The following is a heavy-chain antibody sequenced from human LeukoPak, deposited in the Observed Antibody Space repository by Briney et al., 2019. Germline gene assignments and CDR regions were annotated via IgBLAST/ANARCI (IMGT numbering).Heavy chain of an antibody. D-gene: IGHD3-16*01. CDR1: GFTFSSYA. J-gene: IGHJ5*02. CDR2: ISYDGSNK. V-gene: IGHV3-30*04. Sequence: GGSLRLSCAASGFTFSSYAMHWVRQAPGKGLEWVAVISYDGSNKYYADSVKGRFTISRDNSKNTLYLQMNSLRAEDTALYYCAKWGKYLQENWFDPWGQGTLVTVSS. CDR3: AKWGKYLQENWFDP.